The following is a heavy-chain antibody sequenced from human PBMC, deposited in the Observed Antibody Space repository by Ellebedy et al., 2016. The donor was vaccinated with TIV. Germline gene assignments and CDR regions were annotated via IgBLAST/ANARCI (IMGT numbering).Heavy chain of an antibody. Sequence: GESLKISXAASGFTFSDHWMHWVRQAPGQGLVWVSRVKYDGTSTNYADSVKGRFTISRDNAKNTLDLQMNSLRAEDTAVYYCVRDSGVIFGDYWGQGTLVTVSS. V-gene: IGHV3-74*01. CDR2: VKYDGTST. J-gene: IGHJ4*02. CDR3: VRDSGVIFGDY. CDR1: GFTFSDHW. D-gene: IGHD2-8*01.